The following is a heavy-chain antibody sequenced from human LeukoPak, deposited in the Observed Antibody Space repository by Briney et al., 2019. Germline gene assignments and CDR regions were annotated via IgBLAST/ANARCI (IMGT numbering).Heavy chain of an antibody. CDR2: ISSNGGST. D-gene: IGHD2-2*01. J-gene: IGHJ4*02. CDR3: VRLGYCSRTKCYLDY. Sequence: GGSLRLSCAASGFTFSSYATHWVRQAPGKGLEYVSAISSNGGSTYYANSVKGRFTISRDNSKNTLYLQMSSLRPEDTAVYHCVRLGYCSRTKCYLDYWGQGTLVTVSS. V-gene: IGHV3-64*01. CDR1: GFTFSSYA.